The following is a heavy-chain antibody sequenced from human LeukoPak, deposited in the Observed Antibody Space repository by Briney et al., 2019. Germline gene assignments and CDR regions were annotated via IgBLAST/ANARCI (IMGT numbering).Heavy chain of an antibody. CDR2: IYHSGST. V-gene: IGHV4-30-2*01. D-gene: IGHD5-18*01. CDR3: ARGAWIQLWYYFDY. J-gene: IGHJ4*02. Sequence: SQTLSLTCAVSGGSISSGGYSWSWIRQPPGKGLEWIGYIYHSGSTYYNPSLKSRVTISVDRSKNQLSLKLSSVTAADTAVYYCARGAWIQLWYYFDYWGQGTLVTVSS. CDR1: GGSISSGGYS.